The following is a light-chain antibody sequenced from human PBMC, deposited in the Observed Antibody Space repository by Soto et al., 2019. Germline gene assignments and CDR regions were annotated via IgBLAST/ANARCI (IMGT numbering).Light chain of an antibody. CDR3: SSYTSTSTVV. CDR2: EVN. Sequence: QSVLTQPASVSGSPGQSITISCTGTSSDVGGYNYVSWYQQHTGKAPKLMIYEVNNRPSGVSNRFSGSKSGNTASLTISGLQAEDEADYYCSSYTSTSTVVFGGGTKLTVL. J-gene: IGLJ2*01. V-gene: IGLV2-14*01. CDR1: SSDVGGYNY.